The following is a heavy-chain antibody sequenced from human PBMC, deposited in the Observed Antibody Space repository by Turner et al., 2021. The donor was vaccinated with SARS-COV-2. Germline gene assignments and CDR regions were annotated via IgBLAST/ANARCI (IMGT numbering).Heavy chain of an antibody. Sequence: QVQLVQSGAEVKKPGASVKVSCKASGYTFTGYDMHWVRQAPGQGLEWMGWINPTSGGTNNAQKFQGRITMTRDTSISTVYMELSRLRSDDTAVYYCASSANSSGWHYWGQGTLVTVSS. J-gene: IGHJ4*02. D-gene: IGHD6-19*01. CDR2: INPTSGGT. V-gene: IGHV1-2*02. CDR1: GYTFTGYD. CDR3: ASSANSSGWHY.